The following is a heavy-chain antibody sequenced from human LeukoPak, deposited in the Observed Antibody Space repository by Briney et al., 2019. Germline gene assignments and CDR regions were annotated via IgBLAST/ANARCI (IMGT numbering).Heavy chain of an antibody. CDR3: TRDPLRYLRVGHYDY. J-gene: IGHJ4*02. CDR2: TDYDSSHI. V-gene: IGHV3-21*01. Sequence: KAGGSLRLSCAASGFTFSTSAMNWVRQVPGKGLEWVSSTDYDSSHIYYAASVRGRFTISRDNARDSVYLQMDSLRVEDTAVYYCTRDPLRYLRVGHYDYWGQRALVAVSS. D-gene: IGHD3-9*01. CDR1: GFTFSTSA.